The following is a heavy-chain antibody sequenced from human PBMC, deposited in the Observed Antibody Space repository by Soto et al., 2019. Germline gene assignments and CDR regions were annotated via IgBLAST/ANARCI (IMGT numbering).Heavy chain of an antibody. CDR3: ARGDIVVVPAASRSYYYGMDV. D-gene: IGHD2-2*01. CDR2: IIPIFGTA. CDR1: GGTFSSYA. J-gene: IGHJ6*02. Sequence: ASLKVSCKATGGTFSSYAISWVRQAPGQGLEWMGGIIPIFGTANYAQKFQGRVTITADESTSTAYMELSSLRSEDTAVYYCARGDIVVVPAASRSYYYGMDVWGQGTTVTAP. V-gene: IGHV1-69*13.